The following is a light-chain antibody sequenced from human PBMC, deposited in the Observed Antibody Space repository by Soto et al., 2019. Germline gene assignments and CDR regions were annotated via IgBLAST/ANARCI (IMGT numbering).Light chain of an antibody. Sequence: EIVMTQPPATLSVSPGERATLSCRASQSISSSLAWYQQKPGQAPRLLIHGASTRATGNPGRFSGSGSGAEFTLTISSLQSEDFALYYCQQYYDWPPTFGQGTKVDIK. CDR3: QQYYDWPPT. J-gene: IGKJ1*01. CDR1: QSISSS. V-gene: IGKV3-15*01. CDR2: GAS.